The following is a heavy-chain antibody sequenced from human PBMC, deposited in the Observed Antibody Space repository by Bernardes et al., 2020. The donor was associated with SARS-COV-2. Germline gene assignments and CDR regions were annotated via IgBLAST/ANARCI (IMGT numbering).Heavy chain of an antibody. CDR1: GYTSTSYG. CDR2: ISGYNGNK. J-gene: IGHJ6*02. V-gene: IGHV1-18*01. D-gene: IGHD6-6*01. CDR3: ARGPWEYRSSSSYYYGMDV. Sequence: GESLKISCKASGYTSTSYGISWVRQAPGQGLEWMGWISGYNGNKNYAQRFQGRVTMTTDTSTSTAYMELRSLRSDDTAVYYCARGPWEYRSSSSYYYGMDVWGQGTTVTVSS.